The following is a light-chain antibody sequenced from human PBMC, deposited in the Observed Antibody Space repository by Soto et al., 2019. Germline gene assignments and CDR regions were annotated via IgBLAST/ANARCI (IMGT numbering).Light chain of an antibody. CDR1: SSDIGGYKY. Sequence: QSALTQPASVSGSPGQSITISCTGRSSDIGGYKYVSWYQQHPGKAPKLMIYEVSNRPSGVSNRFSGSKSGNTASLTISGLQAEDEADYYCSSYTATSTLVFGGGTKLTVL. CDR3: SSYTATSTLV. CDR2: EVS. V-gene: IGLV2-14*01. J-gene: IGLJ2*01.